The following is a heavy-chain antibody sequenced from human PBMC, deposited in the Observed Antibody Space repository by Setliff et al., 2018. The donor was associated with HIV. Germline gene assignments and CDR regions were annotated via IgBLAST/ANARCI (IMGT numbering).Heavy chain of an antibody. CDR1: GFTFSSFA. Sequence: GESLKISCAASGFTFSSFAMHWVRQAPGKGLEWVAVISYDVSNNFFADSVKGRFTISRDNSKDTLYLQMNSLRADDTAVYYYGSGSYLASNYWGQGTLVTVS. CDR3: GSGSYLASNY. D-gene: IGHD3-10*01. J-gene: IGHJ4*02. CDR2: ISYDVSNN. V-gene: IGHV3-30-3*01.